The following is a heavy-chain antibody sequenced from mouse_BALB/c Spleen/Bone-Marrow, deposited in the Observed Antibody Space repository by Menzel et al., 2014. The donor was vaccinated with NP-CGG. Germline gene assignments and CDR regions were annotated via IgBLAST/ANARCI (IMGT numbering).Heavy chain of an antibody. CDR3: ANYYYGYYFDS. D-gene: IGHD1-1*01. CDR1: GFNIKDTY. CDR2: IDPANGNT. Sequence: EVKVVDSGAELVKPGASVKLSCTASGFNIKDTYMHWVKQRPEQGLEWIGRIDPANGNTKYDPKFQGKATITADTSSNTAYLQLSSLTSEDTAVYYCANYYYGYYFDSWGQGTTLTVSS. J-gene: IGHJ2*01. V-gene: IGHV14-3*02.